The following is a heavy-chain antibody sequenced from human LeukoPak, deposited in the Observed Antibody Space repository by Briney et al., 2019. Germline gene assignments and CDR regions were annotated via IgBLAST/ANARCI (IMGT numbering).Heavy chain of an antibody. J-gene: IGHJ4*02. Sequence: SGGSLRLSCAASGFTFSSSDMSWVRQAPGKGLEWVSGISGSGGRTYYTDSVKGRFTISRDNSKNTLYLQMNSLRAEDTAIYYCAKDSTSWAYWGQGTLVTVSS. CDR1: GFTFSSSD. CDR3: AKDSTSWAY. CDR2: ISGSGGRT. V-gene: IGHV3-23*01. D-gene: IGHD6-13*01.